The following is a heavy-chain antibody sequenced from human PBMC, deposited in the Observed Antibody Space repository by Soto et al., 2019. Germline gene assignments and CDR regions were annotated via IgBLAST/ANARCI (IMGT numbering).Heavy chain of an antibody. D-gene: IGHD2-15*01. CDR3: ARFGVCRGGSGNILENSFFAY. V-gene: IGHV3-7*01. CDR2: IKQDGSEK. Sequence: PGGSLRLSCAASGFTFSSYWMSWVRQAPGKGLEWVANIKQDGSEKYYVDSVKGRFTISRDNAKNSLYLQMNSLRAEDTAVYYSARFGVCRGGSGNILENSFFAYWGKGTLVPVSS. J-gene: IGHJ4*02. CDR1: GFTFSSYW.